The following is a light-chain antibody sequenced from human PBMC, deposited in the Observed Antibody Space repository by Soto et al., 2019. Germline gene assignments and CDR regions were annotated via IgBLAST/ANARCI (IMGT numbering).Light chain of an antibody. CDR3: MQGANWPPT. CDR1: ESLLYSDGKTY. Sequence: VVMSQSPLSLSVTPGQPASISCRSSESLLYSDGKTYLSWFQQRPGQSPRRLIYNVFDRDSGVSDRFSGSGSGADFTLKISRVEAEDVGIYYCMQGANWPPTFGQGTKLEIK. J-gene: IGKJ2*01. CDR2: NVF. V-gene: IGKV2-30*01.